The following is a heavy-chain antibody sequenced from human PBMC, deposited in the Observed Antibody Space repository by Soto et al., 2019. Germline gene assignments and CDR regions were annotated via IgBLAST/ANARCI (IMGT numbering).Heavy chain of an antibody. D-gene: IGHD1-26*01. CDR2: ITGGGGNT. CDR3: AKRVGAYGGFDY. J-gene: IGHJ4*02. Sequence: AGGSLRLSCAASGFTFSNYAMSWVRQAPGKGLEWVSVITGGGGNTYYADSVKGRLTISRDNSKNTLYLQMNSLRAEDTAVYYCAKRVGAYGGFDYWVQGTLVTVSS. CDR1: GFTFSNYA. V-gene: IGHV3-23*01.